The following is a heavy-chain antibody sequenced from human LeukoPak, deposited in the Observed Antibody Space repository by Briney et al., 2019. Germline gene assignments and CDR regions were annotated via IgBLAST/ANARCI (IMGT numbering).Heavy chain of an antibody. J-gene: IGHJ3*02. Sequence: GGSLRLSCAASGFTFSSYEMNWVRQAPGKGLEWVSYISGSGSTKYYADSVKGRFTISRDNAKNSLYLQMNSLRAEDTAVYYCARDKGIAVAGDAFDIWGQGTMVTVSS. V-gene: IGHV3-48*03. CDR3: ARDKGIAVAGDAFDI. CDR1: GFTFSSYE. D-gene: IGHD6-19*01. CDR2: ISGSGSTK.